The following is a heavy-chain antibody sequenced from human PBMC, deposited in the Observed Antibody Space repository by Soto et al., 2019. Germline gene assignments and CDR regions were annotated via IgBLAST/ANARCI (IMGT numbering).Heavy chain of an antibody. CDR1: GYTFTSYD. CDR3: ARRLLGYSSSIDP. J-gene: IGHJ5*02. V-gene: IGHV1-8*01. CDR2: MNPNSGNT. Sequence: AASVKVSCKASGYTFTSYDINWVRQATGQGLEWVGWMNPNSGNTGYAQKFQGRVTMTRNTSISTAYMELSSLRSEDTAVYYCARRLLGYSSSIDPWGQGTLVTVSS. D-gene: IGHD6-13*01.